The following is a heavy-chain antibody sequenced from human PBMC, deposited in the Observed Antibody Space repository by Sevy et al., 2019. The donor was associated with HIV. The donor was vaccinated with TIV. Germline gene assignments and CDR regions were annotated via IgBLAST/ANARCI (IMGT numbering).Heavy chain of an antibody. CDR2: IIPIFGTA. V-gene: IGHV1-69*13. CDR1: GGTFSSYA. D-gene: IGHD3-10*01. Sequence: ASVKVSCKASGGTFSSYAISWVRQAPGQGLEWMGGIIPIFGTANYAQKFQGRVTITADESTSTAYMELGSLRSEDTAVYYCARAIRITIHGMDVWGQGTTVTVSS. CDR3: ARAIRITIHGMDV. J-gene: IGHJ6*02.